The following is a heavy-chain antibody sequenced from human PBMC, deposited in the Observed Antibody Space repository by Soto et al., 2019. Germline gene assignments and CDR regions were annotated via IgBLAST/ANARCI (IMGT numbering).Heavy chain of an antibody. V-gene: IGHV4-30-4*01. D-gene: IGHD3-10*01. CDR1: GGSISSGDYY. Sequence: SETLSLTCTVSGGSISSGDYYWSWIRQPPGKGLEWIGYIYYSGSTYYNPSLKSRVTISVDTSKNQFSLKLSSVTAADTAVYYCARAEDGEVRFDYWGQGTLVTVSS. J-gene: IGHJ4*02. CDR2: IYYSGST. CDR3: ARAEDGEVRFDY.